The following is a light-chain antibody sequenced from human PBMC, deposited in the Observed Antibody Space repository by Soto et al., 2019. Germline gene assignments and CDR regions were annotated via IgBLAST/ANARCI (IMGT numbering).Light chain of an antibody. V-gene: IGLV2-14*01. Sequence: QSVLTQPASISGSPGQSIAISCAVTSSDIGTYNHVSWYQQHPGKAPQLIIYEYINRPSGLSSRLSGSKSGNTASLTISGLQAADECDYFCCSYTPSGTLVCGTGTKLTVL. CDR3: CSYTPSGTLV. CDR2: EYI. CDR1: SSDIGTYNH. J-gene: IGLJ1*01.